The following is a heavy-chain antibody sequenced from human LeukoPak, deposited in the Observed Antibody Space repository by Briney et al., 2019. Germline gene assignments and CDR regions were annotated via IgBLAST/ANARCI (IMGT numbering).Heavy chain of an antibody. Sequence: GGSLRLSCAASGFTFSNYNMNWVRQAPGKGLEWVSSISTSSSYIYYADSVKGRFTISRDNARKSLYLEMNSLRAEDTAVYYCAKSRYFGRYFEYWGLGTLVTVSS. CDR3: AKSRYFGRYFEY. V-gene: IGHV3-21*04. D-gene: IGHD3-9*01. CDR1: GFTFSNYN. CDR2: ISTSSSYI. J-gene: IGHJ4*02.